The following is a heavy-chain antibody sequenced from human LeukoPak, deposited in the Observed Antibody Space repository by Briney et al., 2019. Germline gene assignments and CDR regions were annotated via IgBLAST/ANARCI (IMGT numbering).Heavy chain of an antibody. CDR1: GFTFDDYA. V-gene: IGHV3-9*01. CDR2: ISWNSGSI. J-gene: IGHJ4*02. Sequence: PGGSLRLSCAASGFTFDDYAMHWVRQAPGKGLEWVSGISWNSGSIGYADSVKGRFTVSRDNTKHSLYLQMHSLRPEDSAFYYCAKDLRDGRSGPQDYWGQGTLVTVSS. CDR3: AKDLRDGRSGPQDY.